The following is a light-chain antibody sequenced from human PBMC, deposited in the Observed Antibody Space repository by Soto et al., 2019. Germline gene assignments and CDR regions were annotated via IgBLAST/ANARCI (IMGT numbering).Light chain of an antibody. CDR2: DNN. V-gene: IGLV1-51*01. CDR3: GTWDSSLSFVV. CDR1: GSNIENNY. J-gene: IGLJ2*01. Sequence: QSVLTQPPSVSAAPGQKVTISCSGSGSNIENNYVSWYQQLPGTAPKLLIYDNNKRPSGIPDRFSGSKSGTPATLGITGLQTGDEADYYCGTWDSSLSFVVFGGGTKLTVL.